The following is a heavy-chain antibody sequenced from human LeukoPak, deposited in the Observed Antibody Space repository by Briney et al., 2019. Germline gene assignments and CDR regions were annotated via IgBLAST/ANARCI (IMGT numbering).Heavy chain of an antibody. CDR1: GGSISSYY. D-gene: IGHD5-24*01. CDR3: AKSWRPRRWPDSFDP. V-gene: IGHV4-59*01. CDR2: IYNSGST. Sequence: PSETLSLTCTVSGGSISSYYWSWIRQPPGKGLEWIGYIYNSGSTNHNPSLRSRVTISVDTSKNLFSLKLSSVTAADTAVYYCAKSWRPRRWPDSFDPWGQGTLVTVSS. J-gene: IGHJ5*02.